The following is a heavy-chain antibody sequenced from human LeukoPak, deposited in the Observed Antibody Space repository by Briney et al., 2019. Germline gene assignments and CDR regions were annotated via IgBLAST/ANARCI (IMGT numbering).Heavy chain of an antibody. D-gene: IGHD4-17*01. Sequence: PSETLSLTCTVSGGSVSSGSHYWNWIRQSPGRGLEWIGYIYYSGSAYYNPSLKSRVTISVDTSKNQFSLKLSSVTAADTAVYYCAREKPTGSLDYWGQGTLVTVSS. CDR1: GGSVSSGSHY. CDR3: AREKPTGSLDY. J-gene: IGHJ4*02. CDR2: IYYSGSA. V-gene: IGHV4-31*03.